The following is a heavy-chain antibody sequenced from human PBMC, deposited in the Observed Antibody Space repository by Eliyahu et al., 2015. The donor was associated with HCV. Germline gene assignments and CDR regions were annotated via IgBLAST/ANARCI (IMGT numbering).Heavy chain of an antibody. D-gene: IGHD1-1*01. Sequence: QITLKESGPTLVKPTQTLTLTCTFSGFSLSTSGVGVGWIRXPPGXALEWLXLIYWDDYKRYSPSLKXXLTINKDTSKNXVVLTMTNMDPVDTATYYCAHSWKNWFDPWGQGTLVTVSS. CDR3: AHSWKNWFDP. J-gene: IGHJ5*02. CDR2: IYWDDYK. V-gene: IGHV2-5*02. CDR1: GFSLSTSGVG.